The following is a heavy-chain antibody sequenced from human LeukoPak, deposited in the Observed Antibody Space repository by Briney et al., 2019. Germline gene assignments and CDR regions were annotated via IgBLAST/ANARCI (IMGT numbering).Heavy chain of an antibody. CDR3: AASYYSSGYYYY. Sequence: GASVKVSCKASGFTFTSSAMQWVRQARGQRREWIGWIVVGSGNTNYAQKFQERVTITRDMSTSTAYMELSSLRSEDTAVYYCAASYYSSGYYYYWGQGTLVTVSS. V-gene: IGHV1-58*02. CDR2: IVVGSGNT. CDR1: GFTFTSSA. J-gene: IGHJ4*02. D-gene: IGHD3-22*01.